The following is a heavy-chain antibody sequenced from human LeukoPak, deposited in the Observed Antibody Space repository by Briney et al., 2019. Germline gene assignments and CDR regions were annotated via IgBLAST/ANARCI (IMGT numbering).Heavy chain of an antibody. CDR3: ARAYYDYVWGSYLDY. CDR2: IYTSGST. J-gene: IGHJ4*02. D-gene: IGHD3-16*02. V-gene: IGHV4-38-2*02. Sequence: SETLSLTCTVSGYSISSGYYWGWIRQPPGKGLEWIGRIYTSGSTNYNPSLKSRVTISVDTSKNQFSLKLSSVTAADTAVYYCARAYYDYVWGSYLDYWGQGTLVTVSS. CDR1: GYSISSGYY.